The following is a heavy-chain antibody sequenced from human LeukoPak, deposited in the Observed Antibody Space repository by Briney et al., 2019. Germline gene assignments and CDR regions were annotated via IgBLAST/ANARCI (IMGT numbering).Heavy chain of an antibody. Sequence: PETLSLTCTVSGGSISSYYWSWIRQPPGKGLEWIGYIYYSGSTNYNPSLKSRVTISVDTSKNQFSLKLSSVTAADTAVYYCARAWDYYGSLDAFDIWGQGTMVTVSS. CDR1: GGSISSYY. CDR2: IYYSGST. V-gene: IGHV4-59*01. CDR3: ARAWDYYGSLDAFDI. J-gene: IGHJ3*02. D-gene: IGHD3-10*01.